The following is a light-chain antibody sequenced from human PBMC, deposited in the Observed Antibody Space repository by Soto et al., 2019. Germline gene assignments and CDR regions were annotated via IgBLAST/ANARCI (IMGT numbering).Light chain of an antibody. J-gene: IGKJ1*01. V-gene: IGKV3-20*01. Sequence: EIVLTQSPGTLSLSPGERATLSCRASQSVSNTYLAWYQQKPDQAPRLLIYGVSSRATGIPDRFSGSGSGTDFTLTISRLEPEDFAVYYCQQYSSSPWTFGQGTKVEIK. CDR1: QSVSNTY. CDR3: QQYSSSPWT. CDR2: GVS.